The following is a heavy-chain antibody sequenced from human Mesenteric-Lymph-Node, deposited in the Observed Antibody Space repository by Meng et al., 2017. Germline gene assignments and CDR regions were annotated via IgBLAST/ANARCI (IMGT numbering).Heavy chain of an antibody. Sequence: QLRLREWGTRLVQTLETLYLTCTMSRGSVSSSSHYWAWIRQPPEEGLEWIGSVVYSGTTYYTWSLKSRFSISVEKSKNQSSLKLSSVTVAETAVYYCARHHHSPTFDYWGQGTLVTVSS. J-gene: IGHJ4*02. D-gene: IGHD1-14*01. CDR3: ARHHHSPTFDY. V-gene: IGHV4-39*01. CDR2: VVYSGTT. CDR1: RGSVSSSSHY.